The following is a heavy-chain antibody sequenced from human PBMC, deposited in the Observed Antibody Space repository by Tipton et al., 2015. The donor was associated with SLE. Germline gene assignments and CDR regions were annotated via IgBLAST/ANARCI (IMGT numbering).Heavy chain of an antibody. CDR2: INPNSAAR. V-gene: IGHV1-2*02. D-gene: IGHD7-27*01. CDR1: GYTFTDYY. Sequence: QVQLVQSGAEVLAPGASVTISCKASGYTFTDYYIHWVRQAPGQGLQWLGWINPNSAARNYSPGFQGRVTMTSDTSISTVYMTLRSPRSDDSANYYCSKDGITLTGTHPNFWGQGTLVTASS. J-gene: IGHJ4*02. CDR3: SKDGITLTGTHPNF.